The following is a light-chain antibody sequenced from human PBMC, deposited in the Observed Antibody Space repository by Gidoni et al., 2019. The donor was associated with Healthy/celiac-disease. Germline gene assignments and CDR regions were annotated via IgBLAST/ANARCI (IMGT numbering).Light chain of an antibody. CDR2: GDS. CDR1: NSGSKS. V-gene: IGLV3-21*02. J-gene: IGLJ1*01. Sequence: SYVLTQPPSVSVAPGQTARITCGGNNSGSKSVHWYQQKPGQAPVLVVYGDSDRPSGIPERFSGSNSGNTATLSISRVEAGDEADYYCQVWDSSSDHYVFGTGTKVTVL. CDR3: QVWDSSSDHYV.